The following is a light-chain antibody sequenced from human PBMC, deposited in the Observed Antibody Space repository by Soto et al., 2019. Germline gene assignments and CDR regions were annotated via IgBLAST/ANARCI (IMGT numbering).Light chain of an antibody. CDR1: QSISSY. CDR3: QQSYSTPHT. Sequence: EIQITQSPSSLSASVGDRFTITCMASQSISSYLNWYQQKPGKSPKLLIYAAYSLQSGVPSRFSGSGSGTDFTLTISSLQPEDFATYYCQQSYSTPHTFGPGTRLEIK. V-gene: IGKV1-39*01. CDR2: AAY. J-gene: IGKJ5*01.